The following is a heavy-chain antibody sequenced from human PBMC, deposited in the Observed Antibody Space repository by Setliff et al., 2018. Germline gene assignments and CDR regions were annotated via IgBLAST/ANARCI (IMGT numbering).Heavy chain of an antibody. CDR2: IKYDGSES. J-gene: IGHJ5*02. Sequence: LRLSCAASGFTFSRFWMNWVRQAPGKGLEWVANIKYDGSESFYVDSVKGRFTISRDNAKNSLYLQMNSLRVEGTAVYYCARVVDMGWFDPWGQGTLVTVSS. CDR1: GFTFSRFW. V-gene: IGHV3-7*03. CDR3: ARVVDMGWFDP.